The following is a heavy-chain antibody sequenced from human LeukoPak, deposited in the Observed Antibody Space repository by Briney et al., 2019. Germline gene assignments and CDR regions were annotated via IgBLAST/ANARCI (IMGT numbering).Heavy chain of an antibody. D-gene: IGHD1-26*01. CDR2: ISGSGGST. CDR1: GFTFSSYA. CDR3: ATTNRYSGSYRDFDY. V-gene: IGHV3-23*01. Sequence: GGSLRLSCAASGFTFSSYAMSWVRQAPGKGLEWVSAISGSGGSTYYADSVKGRFTISRDNSKNTLYLQMNSPRAEDTAVYYCATTNRYSGSYRDFDYWGQGTLVTVSS. J-gene: IGHJ4*02.